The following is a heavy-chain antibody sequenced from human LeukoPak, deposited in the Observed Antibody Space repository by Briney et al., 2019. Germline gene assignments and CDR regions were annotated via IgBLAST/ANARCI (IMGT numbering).Heavy chain of an antibody. CDR1: GGTFSSYA. J-gene: IGHJ6*02. Sequence: ASVKVSCKASGGTFSSYAISWVRQAPGQGLEWMGWINPNSGGTNYAQKFQGRVTMTRDTSISTAYMELSRLRSEDTAVYYCARWGSGYYDYYGMDVWGQGSTVTVSS. V-gene: IGHV1-2*02. D-gene: IGHD6-19*01. CDR3: ARWGSGYYDYYGMDV. CDR2: INPNSGGT.